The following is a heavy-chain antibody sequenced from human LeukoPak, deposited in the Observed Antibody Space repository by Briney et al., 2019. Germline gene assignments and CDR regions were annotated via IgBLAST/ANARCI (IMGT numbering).Heavy chain of an antibody. Sequence: PSETLSLTCTVSGGSISSGDYYWSWIRQPPGKGLEWIGYIYYSGSTNYNPSLKSRVTISVDTSKNQFSLKLSSVTAADTAVYYCARQTTGVIFDYWGQGTLVTVSS. CDR1: GGSISSGDYY. J-gene: IGHJ4*02. D-gene: IGHD1-1*01. V-gene: IGHV4-61*08. CDR2: IYYSGST. CDR3: ARQTTGVIFDY.